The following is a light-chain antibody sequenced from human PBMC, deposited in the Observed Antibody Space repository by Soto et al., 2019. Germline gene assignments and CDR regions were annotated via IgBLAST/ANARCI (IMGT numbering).Light chain of an antibody. CDR3: QQYGGSPRYT. J-gene: IGKJ2*01. CDR2: STS. Sequence: EIVLTQSPGTLSLSPGERATLSCRASQSVSSTYLAWYQQRPGQAPRLLIYSTSSRATGIPDRFSGSGSGTDFTLTISRLEPGDFAVYYCQQYGGSPRYTFGQGTKLEIK. V-gene: IGKV3-20*01. CDR1: QSVSSTY.